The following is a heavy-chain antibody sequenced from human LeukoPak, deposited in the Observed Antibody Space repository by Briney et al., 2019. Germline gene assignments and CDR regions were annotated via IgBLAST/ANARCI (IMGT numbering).Heavy chain of an antibody. CDR1: GVTFRSSG. CDR2: ISGTGLST. D-gene: IGHD3-16*01. J-gene: IGHJ3*02. Sequence: GGSLRLSCVTSGVTFRSSGMSWVRQAPGKGLKWVSFISGTGLSTYYADSVKGRFTISRDNSKNTLYLQMNSLRAEDTAVYYCAKLMRHMMEDVYDIWGQGTMVIVSS. V-gene: IGHV3-23*01. CDR3: AKLMRHMMEDVYDI.